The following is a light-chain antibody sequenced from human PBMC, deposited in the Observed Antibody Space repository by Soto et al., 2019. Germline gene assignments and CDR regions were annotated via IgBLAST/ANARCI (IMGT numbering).Light chain of an antibody. CDR1: SSDVGGYNY. CDR2: EVS. J-gene: IGLJ2*01. V-gene: IGLV2-14*01. Sequence: QSVLTQPASVSGSPGQSITISCTGTSSDVGGYNYVSWYQQHPGKAPKLMIYEVSNRPSGVSNRFSGSKSGNTASLTISGLEAEYEADYYCSLYTSSSTLVFGGGTKLTVL. CDR3: SLYTSSSTLV.